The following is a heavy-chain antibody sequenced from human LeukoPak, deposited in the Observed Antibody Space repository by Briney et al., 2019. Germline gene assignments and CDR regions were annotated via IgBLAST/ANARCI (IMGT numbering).Heavy chain of an antibody. J-gene: IGHJ3*02. CDR3: TGENSSGYGPGAFDI. CDR2: ISSSDTSK. D-gene: IGHD3-22*01. Sequence: GGSLRLSCAASVFTFSTYEMHWVRQAPGKGLEWIAHISSSDTSKNYADSVKGRFTISGDNAKNALYLQMSSLRGEDTAVYHCTGENSSGYGPGAFDIWGQGTMVTVSS. CDR1: VFTFSTYE. V-gene: IGHV3-48*03.